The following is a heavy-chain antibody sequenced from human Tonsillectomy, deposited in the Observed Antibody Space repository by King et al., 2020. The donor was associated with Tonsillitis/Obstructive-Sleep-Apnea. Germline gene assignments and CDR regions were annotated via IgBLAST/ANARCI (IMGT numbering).Heavy chain of an antibody. D-gene: IGHD3-10*01. J-gene: IGHJ6*02. CDR3: ARGFLWRFGELYYYYYGMDV. Sequence: VQLVESGGGVVQPGRSLRLSCAASGFTFSSYAMHWVRQAPGKGLEWVAVISYDGSNKYYADSVKGRFTISRDNSKNTLYMQMNSLRAEDTAVYYCARGFLWRFGELYYYYYGMDVWGQGTTVTVSS. V-gene: IGHV3-30*04. CDR1: GFTFSSYA. CDR2: ISYDGSNK.